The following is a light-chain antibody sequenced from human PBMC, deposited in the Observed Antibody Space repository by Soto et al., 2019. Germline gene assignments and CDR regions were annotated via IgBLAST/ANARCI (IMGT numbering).Light chain of an antibody. V-gene: IGKV1-5*01. CDR3: QQYDSYPLT. Sequence: DVQMTQSPSTLSASVGDRVTITCRASQSINNLLAWYQQKPGKAPKFLIYDVSTFESGVPSRFSGSGSGTEFTLTISSLQPEDFATYYCQQYDSYPLTFGGGTRVEIK. CDR1: QSINNL. CDR2: DVS. J-gene: IGKJ4*01.